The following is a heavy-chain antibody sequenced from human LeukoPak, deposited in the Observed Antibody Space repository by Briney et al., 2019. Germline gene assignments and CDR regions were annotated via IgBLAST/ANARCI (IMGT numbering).Heavy chain of an antibody. V-gene: IGHV4-39*01. Sequence: SETLSLTCTVSGGSISSSSYYWGWIRQPPGKGREWIGSIYYSGSTYYNPSLKSRVTISVDTSKNQFSLKLSSVTAADTAVYYCASQAVAGTSWFDPWGQGTLVTVSS. J-gene: IGHJ5*02. CDR1: GGSISSSSYY. CDR2: IYYSGST. CDR3: ASQAVAGTSWFDP. D-gene: IGHD6-19*01.